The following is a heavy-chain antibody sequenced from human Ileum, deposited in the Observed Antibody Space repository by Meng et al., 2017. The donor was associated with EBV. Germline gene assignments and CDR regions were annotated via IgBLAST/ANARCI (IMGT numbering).Heavy chain of an antibody. CDR1: GYDFTSHG. Sequence: QAQMGQSGAEVKKPGASVKVSCKPSGYDFTSHGISWVRQAPGQGLEWMGWINTYNGNTKYAQNFQGRVTMTTDTSTSTAYMELRSLRSDDTAVYYCAREPPHGYYFDDWGQGTLVTVSS. CDR2: INTYNGNT. D-gene: IGHD3-3*01. V-gene: IGHV1-18*01. J-gene: IGHJ4*02. CDR3: AREPPHGYYFDD.